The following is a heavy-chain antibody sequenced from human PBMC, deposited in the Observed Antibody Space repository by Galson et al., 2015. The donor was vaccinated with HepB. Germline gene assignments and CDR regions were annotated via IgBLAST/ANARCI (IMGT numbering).Heavy chain of an antibody. J-gene: IGHJ3*02. CDR1: GGTFSSYA. CDR2: IIPILGIA. Sequence: SVKVSCKASGGTFSSYAISWVRQAPGQGLEWMGRIIPILGIANYAQKFQGRVTITADKSTSTAYMELSSLRSEDTAVYYCARVHHAESYYYDSSGYADAFDIWGQGTMVTVSS. CDR3: ARVHHAESYYYDSSGYADAFDI. D-gene: IGHD3-22*01. V-gene: IGHV1-69*04.